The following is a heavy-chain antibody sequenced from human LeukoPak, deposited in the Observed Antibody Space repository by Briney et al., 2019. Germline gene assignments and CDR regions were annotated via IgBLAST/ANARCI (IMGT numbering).Heavy chain of an antibody. CDR3: ATHYDILTGYYSPFEY. J-gene: IGHJ4*02. CDR2: ISGSGGST. Sequence: GSLRLSCAASGFTFSSYAMSWVRQAPGKGLEWVSAISGSGGSTYYADSVKGGFTISRDNSKNTLYLQMNSLRAEDTAVYYCATHYDILTGYYSPFEYWGQGTLVTVSS. D-gene: IGHD3-9*01. V-gene: IGHV3-23*01. CDR1: GFTFSSYA.